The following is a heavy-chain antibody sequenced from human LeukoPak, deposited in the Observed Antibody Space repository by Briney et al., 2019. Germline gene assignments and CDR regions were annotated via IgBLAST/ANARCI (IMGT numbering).Heavy chain of an antibody. D-gene: IGHD3-16*01. CDR3: AKGGTRGQFYLDC. CDR1: GFTFSSYW. V-gene: IGHV3-7*01. J-gene: IGHJ4*02. Sequence: GGSLRLSCAASGFTFSSYWMSWVRQAPGKGLEWVANIKQDGSEKYYVDSVKGRFTISRDNAKNSLFLQMNNLRVEDTAVYYCAKGGTRGQFYLDCWGQGTLVTVSS. CDR2: IKQDGSEK.